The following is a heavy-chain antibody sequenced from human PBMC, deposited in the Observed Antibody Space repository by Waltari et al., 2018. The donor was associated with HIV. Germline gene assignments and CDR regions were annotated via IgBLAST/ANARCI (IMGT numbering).Heavy chain of an antibody. J-gene: IGHJ4*02. D-gene: IGHD4-17*01. Sequence: QVQLQESGPGLVKPSETLSLTCTVSGGSISSYYWSWIRQPPGKGLEWIGYIYYSGSTNYNPSLKSRVTISVDTSKNQFSLKLSSGTAADTAVYYCARSVTTVVYYFDYWGQGTLVTVSS. CDR2: IYYSGST. V-gene: IGHV4-59*01. CDR1: GGSISSYY. CDR3: ARSVTTVVYYFDY.